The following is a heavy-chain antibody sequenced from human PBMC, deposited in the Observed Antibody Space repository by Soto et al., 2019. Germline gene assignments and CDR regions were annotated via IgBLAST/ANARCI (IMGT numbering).Heavy chain of an antibody. CDR2: IWDDGSTK. J-gene: IGHJ2*01. D-gene: IGHD2-21*01. CDR1: GFTLSSYG. V-gene: IGHV3-33*01. Sequence: QVQLVESGGGVVQPGMSLRLSCVASGFTLSSYGMHWVRQAPGKGLEWVAVIWDDGSTKNYADSVKGRFTISRDNSKNTLYLQMNSLRVEDTAVYYCAGDRAVIVGRDWYFDLWGRGTLVTVSS. CDR3: AGDRAVIVGRDWYFDL.